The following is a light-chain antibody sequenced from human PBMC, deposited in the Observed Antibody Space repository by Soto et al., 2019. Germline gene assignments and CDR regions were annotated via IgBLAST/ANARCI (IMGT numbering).Light chain of an antibody. J-gene: IGKJ1*01. CDR3: YQYDTSPWT. Sequence: IVMTEAPGTLSLSPGEAATLSCRASQSVSGSYLAWYQQKPGQAPRLVIYDASTRDTGIPDRFRGSGSGTDFTLTITRLEPEDFAVYYCYQYDTSPWTFGQGTKVDIK. CDR1: QSVSGSY. CDR2: DAS. V-gene: IGKV3-20*01.